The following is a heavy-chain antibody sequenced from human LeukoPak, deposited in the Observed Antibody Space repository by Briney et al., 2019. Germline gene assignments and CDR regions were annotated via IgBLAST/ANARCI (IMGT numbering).Heavy chain of an antibody. CDR3: TNWGDTWGLDL. CDR1: GLNFRKSW. CDR2: IKDDGSEK. J-gene: IGHJ4*02. V-gene: IGHV3-7*01. D-gene: IGHD7-27*01. Sequence: PGGSLRLSCAASGLNFRKSWMTWVRQAPGRGLEWVANIKDDGSEKFYVDSVKGRFTISRDDAKSSLYLQMNSLRAEDTAVYYCTNWGDTWGLDLWGQGGLVSVSS.